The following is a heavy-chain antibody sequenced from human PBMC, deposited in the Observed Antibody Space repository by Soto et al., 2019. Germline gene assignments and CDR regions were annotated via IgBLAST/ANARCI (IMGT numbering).Heavy chain of an antibody. CDR3: TRGAGSSTGKAGNDY. Sequence: QVQLVESGGGVVQPGRSLRLSCAASGFTVSDYAVHWVRQAPGKGLEWVAVISYDGLNQRYADSVKGRFTISRDNSKKTVYLQMNSLSTEDTAVYYCTRGAGSSTGKAGNDYWGQGTLVTVSS. CDR1: GFTVSDYA. V-gene: IGHV3-30-3*01. D-gene: IGHD3-10*01. J-gene: IGHJ4*02. CDR2: ISYDGLNQ.